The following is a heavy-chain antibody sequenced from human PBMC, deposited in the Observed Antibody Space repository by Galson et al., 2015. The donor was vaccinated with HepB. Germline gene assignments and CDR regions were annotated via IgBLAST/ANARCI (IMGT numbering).Heavy chain of an antibody. D-gene: IGHD1-26*01. CDR3: AREKIVGAYVGKDY. Sequence: SLRLSCAASGFTFRGYAMHWVCQAPGKGLEWVAVIWYDGTEKYYADSVKGRFTISRDNSKNTLYLQMNSLRVEDTAVYYCAREKIVGAYVGKDYWGQGTLVTVSS. CDR2: IWYDGTEK. CDR1: GFTFRGYA. V-gene: IGHV3-33*01. J-gene: IGHJ4*02.